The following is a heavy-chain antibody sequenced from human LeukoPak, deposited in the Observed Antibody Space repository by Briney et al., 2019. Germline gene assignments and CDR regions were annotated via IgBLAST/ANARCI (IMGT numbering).Heavy chain of an antibody. J-gene: IGHJ4*02. D-gene: IGHD6-19*01. CDR3: AREVHSIGWYRGGYFDY. CDR2: IYYSGST. V-gene: IGHV4-59*01. CDR1: GGSISSYY. Sequence: SETLSLTCTVSGGSISSYYWSWIRQPPGKGLEWIGYIYYSGSTNYNPSLKSRVTISVDTSKNQFSLKLSSVTAADTAVYYCAREVHSIGWYRGGYFDYWGQGTLVTVSS.